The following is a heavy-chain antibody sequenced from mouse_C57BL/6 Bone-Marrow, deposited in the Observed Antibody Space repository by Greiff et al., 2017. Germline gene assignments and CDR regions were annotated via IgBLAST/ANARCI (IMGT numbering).Heavy chain of an antibody. CDR2: IYPRDGST. CDR3: ARGGLRRFAY. D-gene: IGHD3-1*01. Sequence: VQLQQSGPELVKPGASVKLSCKASGYTFTSYDLNWVKQRPGQGLEWIGWIYPRDGSTKYNEQFTGQATLTVDTSSRTAYMELHRLTSEYAAVYFCARGGLRRFAYWGQGTLVTVSA. CDR1: GYTFTSYD. V-gene: IGHV1-85*01. J-gene: IGHJ3*01.